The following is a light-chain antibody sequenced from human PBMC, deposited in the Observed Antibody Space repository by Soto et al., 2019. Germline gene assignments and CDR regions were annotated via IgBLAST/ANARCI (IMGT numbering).Light chain of an antibody. Sequence: DIQMTQSPSSLSASVGDRVTITCRASQSVSLYLNWYQQRPGRAPDLPISTASKLQSGVPSRFSGSGSETHFTLTISDLQPEDSGTYYCQQGFSTPLTFGGGAKVEI. J-gene: IGKJ4*01. CDR2: TAS. V-gene: IGKV1-39*01. CDR1: QSVSLY. CDR3: QQGFSTPLT.